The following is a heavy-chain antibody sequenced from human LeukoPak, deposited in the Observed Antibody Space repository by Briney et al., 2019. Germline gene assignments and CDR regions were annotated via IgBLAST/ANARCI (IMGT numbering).Heavy chain of an antibody. Sequence: ASVKVSCKASGGTFSSYAISWVRQAPGQGLEWMGGIIPIFGTANYAQKFQGRVTITADKSTSTAYMELSSLRSEDTAVYYRARGRYSSGWYYYFDYWGQGTLVTVSS. CDR2: IIPIFGTA. CDR3: ARGRYSSGWYYYFDY. V-gene: IGHV1-69*06. D-gene: IGHD6-19*01. CDR1: GGTFSSYA. J-gene: IGHJ4*02.